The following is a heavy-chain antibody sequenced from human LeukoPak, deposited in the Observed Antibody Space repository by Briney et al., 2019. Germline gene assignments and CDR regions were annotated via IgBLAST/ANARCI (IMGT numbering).Heavy chain of an antibody. Sequence: GGSLRLSCAASGFTFSSYGMHWVRQAPGKGLEWVAVISYDGSNKYYADSVKGRFTISRDNSKNTLYLQMNSLRAEDTAVYCCATPKSSGYYYEFDYWGQGTLVTVSS. V-gene: IGHV3-30*03. CDR2: ISYDGSNK. CDR3: ATPKSSGYYYEFDY. D-gene: IGHD3-22*01. CDR1: GFTFSSYG. J-gene: IGHJ4*02.